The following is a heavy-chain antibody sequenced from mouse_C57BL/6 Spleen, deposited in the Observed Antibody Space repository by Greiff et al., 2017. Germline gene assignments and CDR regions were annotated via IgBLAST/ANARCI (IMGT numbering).Heavy chain of an antibody. CDR2: ISDGGSYT. CDR1: GFTFSSYA. D-gene: IGHD1-1*01. CDR3: ARDRTTVVTDGGYFDV. Sequence: EVKVEESGGGLVKPGGSLKLSCAASGFTFSSYAMSWVRQTPEKRLEWVATISDGGSYTYYPDNVKGRFTISRDNAKNNLYLQMSHLKSEDTAMYYCARDRTTVVTDGGYFDVWGTGTTVTVSS. V-gene: IGHV5-4*01. J-gene: IGHJ1*03.